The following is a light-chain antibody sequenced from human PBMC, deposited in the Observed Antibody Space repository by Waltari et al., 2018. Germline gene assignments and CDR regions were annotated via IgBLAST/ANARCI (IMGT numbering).Light chain of an antibody. CDR2: VNSDGTH. CDR1: RGHSTYT. V-gene: IGLV4-69*01. J-gene: IGLJ2*01. Sequence: QLVLTQSPSASASLGASVKLTCTLSRGHSTYTIAWHPQQPEKGPRYLMRVNSDGTHSKGDGIPDRFSGSTSGGERHLTISSLQSEDEADYYCQTWGTGTVVFGGGTKLTVL. CDR3: QTWGTGTVV.